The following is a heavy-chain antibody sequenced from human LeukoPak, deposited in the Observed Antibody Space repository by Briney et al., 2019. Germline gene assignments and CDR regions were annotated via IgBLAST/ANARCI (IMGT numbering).Heavy chain of an antibody. D-gene: IGHD5-18*01. V-gene: IGHV4-30-4*01. CDR3: ARGGYSYGSPYYFDY. CDR2: IFYSGST. J-gene: IGHJ4*02. CDR1: GGSISSGDCY. Sequence: PSETLSLTCTVSGGSISSGDCYWSRIRQPPGKGLEWIGYIFYSGSTYYNPSLKSRVIISVDTSKNQFSLKLSSVTAADTAVYYCARGGYSYGSPYYFDYWGQGTLVTVSS.